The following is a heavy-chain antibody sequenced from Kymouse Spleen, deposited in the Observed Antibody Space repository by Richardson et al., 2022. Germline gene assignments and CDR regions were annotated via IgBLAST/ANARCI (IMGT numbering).Heavy chain of an antibody. CDR1: GFTFSSYW. J-gene: IGHJ4*02. V-gene: IGHV3-7*01. D-gene: IGHD5-18,IGHD5-18*01. CDR2: IKQDGSEK. CDR3: ARGDVDTAMGPFDY. Sequence: EVQLVESGGGLVQPGGSLRLSCAASGFTFSSYWMSWVRQAPGKGLEWVANIKQDGSEKYYVDSVKGRFTISRDNAKNSLYLQMNSLRAEDTAVYYCARGDVDTAMGPFDYWGQGTLVTVSS.